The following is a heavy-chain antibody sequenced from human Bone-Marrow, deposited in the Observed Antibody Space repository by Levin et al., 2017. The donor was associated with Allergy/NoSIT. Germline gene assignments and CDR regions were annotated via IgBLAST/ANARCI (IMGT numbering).Heavy chain of an antibody. CDR2: IKPDGSQK. V-gene: IGHV3-7*01. CDR3: TSAAS. CDR1: GFTFGRYW. J-gene: IGHJ4*02. D-gene: IGHD2-2*01. Sequence: GGSLRLSCAGTGFTFGRYWMGWVRQAPVKGLEWVASIKPDGSQKYYVDSVKGRFTISRDNAKSSLYLQMSSLRAEDTALYYCTSAASWGQGTLVTVTS.